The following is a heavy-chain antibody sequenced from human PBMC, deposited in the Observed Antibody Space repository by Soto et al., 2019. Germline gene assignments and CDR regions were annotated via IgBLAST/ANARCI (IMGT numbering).Heavy chain of an antibody. CDR2: ISGSGGST. D-gene: IGHD6-19*01. CDR1: GFTFSSYA. CDR3: ARSGWYGEYFQQ. J-gene: IGHJ1*01. Sequence: GGSLRLSCAASGFTFSSYAMSWVRQAPGKGLEWVSAISGSGGSTYYADSVKGRFTISRDNSKNTLYLQMNSLRAEDTAVYYCARSGWYGEYFQQWGQGTLVTVSS. V-gene: IGHV3-23*01.